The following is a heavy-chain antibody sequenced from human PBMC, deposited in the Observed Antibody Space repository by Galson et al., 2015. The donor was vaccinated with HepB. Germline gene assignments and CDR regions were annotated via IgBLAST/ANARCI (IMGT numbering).Heavy chain of an antibody. CDR2: IGTAGDT. V-gene: IGHV3-13*04. Sequence: SLRLSCAASGFTFSSYDMHWVRQATGKGLEWVSAIGTAGDTYYPGSVKGRFTISRENAKNSLYLQMNSLRAGDTAVYYCARGGGDYGENQGAFDIWGQGTMVTVSS. D-gene: IGHD4-17*01. J-gene: IGHJ3*02. CDR3: ARGGGDYGENQGAFDI. CDR1: GFTFSSYD.